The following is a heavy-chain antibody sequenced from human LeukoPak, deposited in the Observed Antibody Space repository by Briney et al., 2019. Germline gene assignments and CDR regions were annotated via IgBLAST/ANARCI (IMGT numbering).Heavy chain of an antibody. Sequence: GASVKVSCKASGYTFTSYDINWVRQATGQGLEWMGWMNPNSGNTGYAQKFQGRVTMTRNTSISTAYMELSSLRSEDTAVYYCARGPNSLWFGESPSDYWGQGALVTVSS. CDR2: MNPNSGNT. J-gene: IGHJ4*02. D-gene: IGHD3-10*01. V-gene: IGHV1-8*01. CDR1: GYTFTSYD. CDR3: ARGPNSLWFGESPSDY.